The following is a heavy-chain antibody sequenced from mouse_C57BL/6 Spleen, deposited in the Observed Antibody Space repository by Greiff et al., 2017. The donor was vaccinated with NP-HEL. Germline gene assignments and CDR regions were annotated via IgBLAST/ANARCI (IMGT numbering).Heavy chain of an antibody. Sequence: SGAELVRPGASVTLSCKASGYTFTDYEMHWVKQTPVHGLEWIGAIDPETGGTAYNQKFKGKAILTADKSSSTAYMELRSLTSEDSAVYYGTRHSLPWKNYWGQGTTLTVSS. CDR3: TRHSLPWKNY. CDR2: IDPETGGT. V-gene: IGHV1-15*01. J-gene: IGHJ2*01. CDR1: GYTFTDYE. D-gene: IGHD5-5*01.